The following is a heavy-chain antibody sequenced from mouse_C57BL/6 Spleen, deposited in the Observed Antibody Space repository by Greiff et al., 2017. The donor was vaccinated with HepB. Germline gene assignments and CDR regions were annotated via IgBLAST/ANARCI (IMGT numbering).Heavy chain of an antibody. J-gene: IGHJ3*01. V-gene: IGHV14-4*01. CDR2: IDPENGDT. CDR1: GFNIKDDY. Sequence: EVQLQQSGAELVRPGASVKLSCTASGFNIKDDYMHWVKQRPEQGLEWIGWIDPENGDTEYASKFQGKATITADTSSNTAYLQLSSLTCEDTAVYYCTAHLLWSYWGQGTLVTVSA. D-gene: IGHD2-1*01. CDR3: TAHLLWSY.